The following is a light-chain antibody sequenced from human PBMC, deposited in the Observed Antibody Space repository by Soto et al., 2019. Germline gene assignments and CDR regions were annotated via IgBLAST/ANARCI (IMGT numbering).Light chain of an antibody. CDR3: QQYNKWPET. Sequence: ETVMTQSPATVPGSPGERGTLSCRASQSVSIDLAWYQQKPGQAPRLLIYGASTRATDIPPSFTGSGSGTEFTLTISSLQSEDIAVYYCQQYNKWPETFGQGTKVDIK. CDR1: QSVSID. CDR2: GAS. V-gene: IGKV3-15*01. J-gene: IGKJ1*01.